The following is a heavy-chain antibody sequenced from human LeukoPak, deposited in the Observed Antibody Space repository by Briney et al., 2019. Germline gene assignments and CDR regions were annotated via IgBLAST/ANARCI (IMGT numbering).Heavy chain of an antibody. CDR1: GYTLTELS. J-gene: IGHJ4*02. Sequence: ATVKVSCKVSGYTLTELSMHWVRQAPGKGLEWMGGFDPEDGETIYAQKFQGRVTMTEDTSTDTAYMELSSLRSEDTAVYYCAIPGGSSRDFDYWGQGTLVTVTS. D-gene: IGHD6-13*01. V-gene: IGHV1-24*01. CDR3: AIPGGSSRDFDY. CDR2: FDPEDGET.